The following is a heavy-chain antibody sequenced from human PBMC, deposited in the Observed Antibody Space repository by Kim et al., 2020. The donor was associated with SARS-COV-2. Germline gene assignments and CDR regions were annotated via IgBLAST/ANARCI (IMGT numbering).Heavy chain of an antibody. V-gene: IGHV3-48*02. J-gene: IGHJ4*02. CDR3: AREADNSGSYLGFVCWPYYFDD. CDR1: GFTFSSYS. D-gene: IGHD1-26*01. CDR2: ISSSSSTI. Sequence: WGALRLSCAASGFTFSSYSMNWVRQAPGKGLEWVSYISSSSSTIYYADSVKGRFPISRDNAKNSLYLQMNSLRDEDTAVYYCAREADNSGSYLGFVCWPYYFDDWGQGTLVTVSS.